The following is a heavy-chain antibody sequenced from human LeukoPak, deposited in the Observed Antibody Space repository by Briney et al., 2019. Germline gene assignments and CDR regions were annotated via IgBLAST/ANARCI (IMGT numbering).Heavy chain of an antibody. CDR2: ISSSSGTI. CDR1: GFIFSKYN. J-gene: IGHJ4*02. V-gene: IGHV3-48*01. D-gene: IGHD5-18*01. CDR3: ARALGYSYGYVVGY. Sequence: GGSLRLSCAASGFIFSKYNMNCVRQTPGKGLGWGSYISSSSGTIYYADSVKGRFTISGDNAKNSLVLQMNSLRAEDTGVYYCARALGYSYGYVVGYWGQGTLVTVSS.